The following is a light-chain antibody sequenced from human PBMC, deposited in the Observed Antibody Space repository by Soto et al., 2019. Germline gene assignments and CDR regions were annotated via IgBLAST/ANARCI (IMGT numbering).Light chain of an antibody. J-gene: IGKJ4*01. CDR3: QHYHSQSIT. CDR1: ENIFKF. CDR2: AAS. Sequence: DLLLIQPPATLSASVGDRITITCRASENIFKFLAWYQQRSGSAPNLLIYAASDLEKGVPSRFSGSGSGTEFTLTIDNLQPNDSATYFCQHYHSQSITFGGGTQVDVK. V-gene: IGKV1-5*01.